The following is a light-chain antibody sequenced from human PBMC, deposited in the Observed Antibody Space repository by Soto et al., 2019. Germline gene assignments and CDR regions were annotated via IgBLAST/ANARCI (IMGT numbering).Light chain of an antibody. CDR2: SDS. J-gene: IGLJ3*02. V-gene: IGLV1-47*02. Sequence: QSVVTQPPSASGTPGQRVTISCSGSSSNIATYYVDWYQHLPGTAPKLLIYSDSQRPSGVPDRFSASKSGASASLAVSGLRSEDEGDYYCCSFAGNSVWLFGGGTKLTVL. CDR1: SSNIATYY. CDR3: CSFAGNSVWL.